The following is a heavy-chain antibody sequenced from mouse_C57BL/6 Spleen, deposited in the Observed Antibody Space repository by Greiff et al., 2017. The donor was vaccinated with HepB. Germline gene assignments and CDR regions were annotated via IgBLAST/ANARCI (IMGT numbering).Heavy chain of an antibody. J-gene: IGHJ2*01. CDR2: IYPGSGNT. V-gene: IGHV1-66*01. CDR1: GYSFTSYY. D-gene: IGHD2-12*01. Sequence: VQLQQSGPELVKPGASVKISCKASGYSFTSYYIHWVKQRPGQGLEWIGWIYPGSGNTKYNEKFKGKATLTADTSSSTAYMQLSSLTSEDSAVYYCARGYSDYIDYWGQGTTLTVSS. CDR3: ARGYSDYIDY.